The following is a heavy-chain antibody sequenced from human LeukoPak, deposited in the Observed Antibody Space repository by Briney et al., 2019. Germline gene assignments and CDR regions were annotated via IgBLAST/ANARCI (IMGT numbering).Heavy chain of an antibody. V-gene: IGHV4-30-2*01. J-gene: IGHJ4*02. CDR1: GGSISSGGYS. Sequence: SETLSLTCAVSGGSISSGGYSWSWIRQPPGKGLEWIGYIYHSGSTYYNPSLKSRVTISVDRSKNQFSLKLSSVTAADTAVYYCARGIAAAGTFDYWGQGTLVTVSS. D-gene: IGHD6-13*01. CDR2: IYHSGST. CDR3: ARGIAAAGTFDY.